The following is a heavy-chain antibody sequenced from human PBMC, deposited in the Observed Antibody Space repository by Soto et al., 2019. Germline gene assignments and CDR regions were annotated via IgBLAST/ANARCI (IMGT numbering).Heavy chain of an antibody. D-gene: IGHD2-15*01. CDR1: GGSISPYY. CDR3: GRHGWQVLPFFDY. V-gene: IGHV4-59*08. J-gene: IGHJ4*02. CDR2: IFYNGST. Sequence: QVQLQESGPGLVKPSETLSLTCAVSGGSISPYYWSWIRQPPGKGLEWIGYIFYNGSTNYNPSLKSRVTISVDTSKIQFSLKLSSVTAADTAIYHCGRHGWQVLPFFDYWGQGILVTVSS.